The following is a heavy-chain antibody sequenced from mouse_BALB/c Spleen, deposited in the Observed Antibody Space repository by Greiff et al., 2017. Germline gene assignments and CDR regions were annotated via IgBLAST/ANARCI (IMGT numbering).Heavy chain of an antibody. CDR1: GFTFSDYY. J-gene: IGHJ4*01. V-gene: IGHV5-4*02. Sequence: EVHLVESGGGLVKPGGSLKLSCAASGFTFSDYYMYWVRQTPEKRLEWVATISDGGSYTYYPDSVKGRFTISRDNAKNNLYLQMSSLKSEDTAMYYCARDDPYDGSAMDYWGQGTSVTVSS. D-gene: IGHD2-3*01. CDR2: ISDGGSYT. CDR3: ARDDPYDGSAMDY.